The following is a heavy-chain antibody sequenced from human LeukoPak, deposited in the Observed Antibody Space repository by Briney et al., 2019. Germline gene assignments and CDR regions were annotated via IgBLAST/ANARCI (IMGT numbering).Heavy chain of an antibody. CDR1: GFTFSSYA. J-gene: IGHJ4*02. V-gene: IGHV3-23*01. CDR2: ISGSGGST. D-gene: IGHD3-22*01. Sequence: GGSLRLSCAASGFTFSSYAMSWVRQAPGKGLEWVSAISGSGGSTYYADSVKGRFTISRDNSKNTLYLQMNSLRAEDTAVYYCARAGYDSSGYYRRPFDYWGQGTLVTVSS. CDR3: ARAGYDSSGYYRRPFDY.